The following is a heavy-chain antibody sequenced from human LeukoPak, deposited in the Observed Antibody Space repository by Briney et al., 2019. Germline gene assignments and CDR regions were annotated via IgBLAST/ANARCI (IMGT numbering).Heavy chain of an antibody. CDR2: VYYSGTT. Sequence: SETLSLTCTVSGGSINSKSLYWGWIRQPPGKRWEWIGSVYYSGTTYYNPSLKSRLSVSIDASKNQFHLTLKSVTAADMALYYCATSGDYEEFQTWGHGTMLIVSS. CDR3: ATSGDYEEFQT. V-gene: IGHV4-39*06. CDR1: GGSINSKSLY. J-gene: IGHJ3*01. D-gene: IGHD3-16*01.